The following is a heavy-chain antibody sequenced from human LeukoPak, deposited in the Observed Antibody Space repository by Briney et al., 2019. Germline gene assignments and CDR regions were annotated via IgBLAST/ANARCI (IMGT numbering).Heavy chain of an antibody. J-gene: IGHJ4*02. CDR1: GFTFSSYA. D-gene: IGHD5-18*01. V-gene: IGHV3-30*04. Sequence: GGSLRLSCAASGFTFSSYAMHWVRQAPGKGLEWVAVIAYDGSNKYYADSVKGRFTISRDNSKNTLYLQMNSLRAEDTAVYYCARDEGGFGYSCGYGAFDYWGQGTLVTVSS. CDR2: IAYDGSNK. CDR3: ARDEGGFGYSCGYGAFDY.